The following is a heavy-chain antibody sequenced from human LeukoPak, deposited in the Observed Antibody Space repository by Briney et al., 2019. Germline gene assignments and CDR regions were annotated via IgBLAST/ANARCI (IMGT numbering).Heavy chain of an antibody. J-gene: IGHJ4*02. CDR3: ARHRPHTDSNSVADYYFDY. V-gene: IGHV5-51*01. Sequence: GESLKISCKGSGYSFTGYRIGWVRQMPGKGLEWMGIIYPGDSDTRYSPSFQGQVTISADKSISTAYLQWSNLKASDTAMYYCARHRPHTDSNSVADYYFDYWGQGTLVTVSS. D-gene: IGHD6-19*01. CDR1: GYSFTGYR. CDR2: IYPGDSDT.